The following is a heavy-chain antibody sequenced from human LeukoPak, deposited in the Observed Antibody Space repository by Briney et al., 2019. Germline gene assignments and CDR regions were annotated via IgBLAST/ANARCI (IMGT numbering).Heavy chain of an antibody. CDR2: INPNSGGT. J-gene: IGHJ4*02. D-gene: IGHD3-3*01. V-gene: IGHV1-2*02. Sequence: ASVKVSCKASGYTFTGYYMHWVRQAPGQGLEWMGWINPNSGGTNYAQKFQGRVTMTRDTSISTAYMELSRLRSDDTAVYYCARDSGVTIFGVVYYWGQGTLVTVSS. CDR1: GYTFTGYY. CDR3: ARDSGVTIFGVVYY.